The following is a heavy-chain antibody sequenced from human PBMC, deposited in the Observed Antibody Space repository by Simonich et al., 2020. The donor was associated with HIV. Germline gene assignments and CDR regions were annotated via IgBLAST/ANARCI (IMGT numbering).Heavy chain of an antibody. J-gene: IGHJ6*03. V-gene: IGHV4-34*01. D-gene: IGHD4-17*01. Sequence: QVQLQQWGAGLLKPSETLSLTCAVYGGSFSGYYWSWIRQPPGKGLEWIGEINHSRSTNYHPSLKSRGTISVDTSKNQFSLKLSSVTAADTAVYHCAREPGDDYGDYLPLYYYYMDVWGKGTTVTVSS. CDR1: GGSFSGYY. CDR3: AREPGDDYGDYLPLYYYYMDV. CDR2: INHSRST.